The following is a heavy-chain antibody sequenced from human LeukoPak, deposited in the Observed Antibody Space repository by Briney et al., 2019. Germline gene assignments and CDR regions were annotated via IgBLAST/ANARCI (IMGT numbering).Heavy chain of an antibody. J-gene: IGHJ3*02. Sequence: SETLSLTCTVSGGSISSSSYYWGWIRQPPGKGLEWIGSIYYSGSTYYNPSLKSRVTISVDTSKNQFSLKLSSVTAADTAVYYCARWDYYYDSSGSSRDAFDIWGQGTMVTVSS. V-gene: IGHV4-39*07. CDR1: GGSISSSSYY. CDR2: IYYSGST. D-gene: IGHD3-22*01. CDR3: ARWDYYYDSSGSSRDAFDI.